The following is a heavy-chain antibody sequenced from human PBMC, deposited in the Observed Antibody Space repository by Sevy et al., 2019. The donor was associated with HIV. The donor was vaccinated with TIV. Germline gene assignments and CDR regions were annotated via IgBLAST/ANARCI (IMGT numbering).Heavy chain of an antibody. Sequence: ASVKVSCKASGYTFTSYDINWVRQATGQGLEWMGWMNPNSGNTGYAQKFQGRVTMTRNTSISTAYMELSSLRSEDTAVYYCARGLSIAAATTTIPGGDYWGQGTLVTVSS. J-gene: IGHJ4*02. D-gene: IGHD6-25*01. CDR3: ARGLSIAAATTTIPGGDY. CDR1: GYTFTSYD. CDR2: MNPNSGNT. V-gene: IGHV1-8*01.